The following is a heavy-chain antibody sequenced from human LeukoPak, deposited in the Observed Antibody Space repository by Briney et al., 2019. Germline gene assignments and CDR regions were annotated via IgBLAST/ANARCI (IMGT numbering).Heavy chain of an antibody. CDR3: TRGVVGNYGNFDC. CDR1: GFTLSSYW. Sequence: GGSLRLSCAASGFTLSSYWMHWVRQAPGKGLVWVSRINSGGTTTDYADSVKGRFTISRDNGQNTLYLQMNSLRDEDTAVYYCTRGVVGNYGNFDCWGQGTLVTVSS. J-gene: IGHJ4*02. CDR2: INSGGTTT. V-gene: IGHV3-74*01. D-gene: IGHD1-26*01.